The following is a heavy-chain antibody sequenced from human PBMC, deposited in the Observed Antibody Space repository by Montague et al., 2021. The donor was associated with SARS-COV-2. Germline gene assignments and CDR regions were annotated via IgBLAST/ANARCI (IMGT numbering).Heavy chain of an antibody. Sequence: SETLSLTCTVSGGSISSYYWSWIRQPAGKGLEWIGRIFYSGSTNYNPSLKSRVTMSVDTSKNQSSLKLSSVTAADTALYYCARDRPRSYSYGSGTYSWGGYGMDVWGQGTTVTVSS. V-gene: IGHV4-4*07. CDR2: IFYSGST. CDR3: ARDRPRSYSYGSGTYSWGGYGMDV. J-gene: IGHJ6*02. D-gene: IGHD3-10*01. CDR1: GGSISSYY.